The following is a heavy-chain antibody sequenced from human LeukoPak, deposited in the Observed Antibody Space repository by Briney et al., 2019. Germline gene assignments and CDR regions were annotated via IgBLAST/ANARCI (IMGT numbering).Heavy chain of an antibody. Sequence: ASVKVSCKASGYTFTNYYMHWVRQAPGQGLEWMGWINPNSGGTNYAQKFQGRVTMTRDTSIGTAYMELSRLRSDDTAVYYCARDGSYRGWNRGALRGFWGQGTLVTVSS. CDR1: GYTFTNYY. CDR2: INPNSGGT. CDR3: ARDGSYRGWNRGALRGF. V-gene: IGHV1-2*02. J-gene: IGHJ4*02. D-gene: IGHD1-1*01.